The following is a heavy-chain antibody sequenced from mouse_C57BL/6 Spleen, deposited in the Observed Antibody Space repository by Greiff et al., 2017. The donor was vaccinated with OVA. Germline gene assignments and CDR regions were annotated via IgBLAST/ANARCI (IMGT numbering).Heavy chain of an antibody. CDR2: ISDGGSYT. CDR3: ASDLNYDYDGGDY. Sequence: DVKLVESGGGLVKPGGSLKLSCAASGFTFSSYAMSWVRQTPEKRLEWVATISDGGSYTYYPDNVKGRFTISRDNAKNNLYLQMSHLKSEDTAMYYCASDLNYDYDGGDYWGQGTTLTVSS. V-gene: IGHV5-4*03. J-gene: IGHJ2*01. CDR1: GFTFSSYA. D-gene: IGHD2-4*01.